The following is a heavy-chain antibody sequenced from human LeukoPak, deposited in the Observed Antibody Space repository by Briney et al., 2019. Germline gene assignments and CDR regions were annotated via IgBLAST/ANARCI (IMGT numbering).Heavy chain of an antibody. V-gene: IGHV1-69*13. CDR1: GGTFSSYA. CDR3: ARLSGRLYGSGSYYNDDY. J-gene: IGHJ4*02. Sequence: SVKVSCKASGGTFSSYAISWVRQAPGQGLGWMGGSIPIFGTANYAQKFQGRVTITADESTSTAYMELSSLRSEDTAVYYCARLSGRLYGSGSYYNDDYWGQGTLVTVSS. D-gene: IGHD3-10*01. CDR2: SIPIFGTA.